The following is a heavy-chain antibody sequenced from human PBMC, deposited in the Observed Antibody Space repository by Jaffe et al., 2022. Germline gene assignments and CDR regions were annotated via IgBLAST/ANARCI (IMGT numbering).Heavy chain of an antibody. V-gene: IGHV4-4*02. Sequence: QVQLQESGPGLVKPSGTLSLTCAVSGGSISSSNWWSWVRQPPGKGLEWIGEIYHSGSTNYNPSLKSRVTISVDKSKNQFSLKLSSVTAADTAVYYCAGPSSSPFTYYYYYMDVWGKGTTVTVSS. D-gene: IGHD6-6*01. CDR2: IYHSGST. CDR3: AGPSSSPFTYYYYYMDV. J-gene: IGHJ6*03. CDR1: GGSISSSNW.